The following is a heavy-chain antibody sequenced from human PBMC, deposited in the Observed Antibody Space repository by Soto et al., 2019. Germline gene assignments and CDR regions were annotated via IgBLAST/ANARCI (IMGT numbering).Heavy chain of an antibody. V-gene: IGHV4-31*03. J-gene: IGHJ5*02. CDR2: IYYSGRT. CDR1: GGSISSGGYY. Sequence: PSETLSLTCTVSGGSISSGGYYWSWIRQHPGKGLEWIGYIYYSGRTYYNPSLKSRVTISVDTSKNKFSLKLSYVTAADTAVYYCARALAAAGRYVASATWFDPWGQGTLVTVSS. CDR3: ARALAAAGRYVASATWFDP. D-gene: IGHD6-13*01.